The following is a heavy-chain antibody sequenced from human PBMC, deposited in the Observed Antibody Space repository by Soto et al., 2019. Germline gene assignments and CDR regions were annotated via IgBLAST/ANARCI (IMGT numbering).Heavy chain of an antibody. D-gene: IGHD5-18*01. Sequence: QVQLQESGPGLVKPSETLSLTCTVSGGSISSYYWSWIRQPPGKGLEWIGYIYYSGSTNYNPSLKSRVTISVDTSKNQFSLKLSSVTAADTAVYYCARFPRGYSYGHFDYWGQGTLVTVSS. CDR3: ARFPRGYSYGHFDY. CDR1: GGSISSYY. J-gene: IGHJ4*02. CDR2: IYYSGST. V-gene: IGHV4-59*01.